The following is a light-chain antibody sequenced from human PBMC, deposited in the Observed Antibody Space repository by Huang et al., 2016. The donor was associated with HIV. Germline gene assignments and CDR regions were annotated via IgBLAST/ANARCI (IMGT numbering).Light chain of an antibody. V-gene: IGKV1-9*01. CDR1: QGISNY. J-gene: IGKJ1*01. CDR3: QQLNSYPRT. Sequence: IQLTQSPSSRSASVGDRVTFTCRASQGISNYLAWYQHKPGKAPKLLNYVASTLQSGVPSRFSGSGSGTDFTLTISRLQPEDFATYYCQQLNSYPRTFGRGTKVEIK. CDR2: VAS.